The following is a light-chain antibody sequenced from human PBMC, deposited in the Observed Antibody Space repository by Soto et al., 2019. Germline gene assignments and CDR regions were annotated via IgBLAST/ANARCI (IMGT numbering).Light chain of an antibody. CDR1: QRISND. J-gene: IGKJ1*01. Sequence: EVLMTQSPATLSVSQGERVILSCRASQRISNDLAWYQQKAGRAPRLLIYDASTRATGIPARFSGSGSGTEFTLTISSLQSEDFAVYFCQQYNNWPPWTFGQGTKVDIK. CDR3: QQYNNWPPWT. V-gene: IGKV3-15*01. CDR2: DAS.